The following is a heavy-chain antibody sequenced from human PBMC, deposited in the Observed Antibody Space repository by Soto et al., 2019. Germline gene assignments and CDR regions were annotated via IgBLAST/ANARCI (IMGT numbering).Heavy chain of an antibody. CDR1: GDSVSSNSAA. D-gene: IGHD1-7*01. V-gene: IGHV6-1*01. CDR2: TYYRSRWYN. J-gene: IGHJ6*03. Sequence: SQTLSLTCAISGDSVSSNSAAWNWIRLSPSRGLEWLARTYYRSRWYNDYAVSVRSRVTVNPDTSKNQFSLQLTSVTPEDTAVYYWAGTTSHKWYYMDVWGKGTTVTVSS. CDR3: AGTTSHKWYYMDV.